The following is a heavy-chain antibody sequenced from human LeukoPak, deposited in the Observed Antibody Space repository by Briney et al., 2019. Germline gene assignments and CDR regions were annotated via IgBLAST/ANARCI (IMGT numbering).Heavy chain of an antibody. D-gene: IGHD4-17*01. J-gene: IGHJ5*02. CDR3: ARGPPYGDSAGRFDP. Sequence: GASVKVSCKASGGTFSSYAISWVRQAPGQGLEWMGRIIPILGIANYAQKFQGRVTITADKSTSTAYMELSSLRSEDTAVYYCARGPPYGDSAGRFDPWGQGTLVTVSS. CDR1: GGTFSSYA. V-gene: IGHV1-69*04. CDR2: IIPILGIA.